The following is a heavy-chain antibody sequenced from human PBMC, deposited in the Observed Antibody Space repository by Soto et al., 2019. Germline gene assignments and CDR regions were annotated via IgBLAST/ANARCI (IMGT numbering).Heavy chain of an antibody. V-gene: IGHV1-69*06. Sequence: SVKVSCKASGGTFSSYAISWVRQAPGQGLEWMGGIIPIFGTANYAQKFQGRVTITADKSTSTAYMELSSLRSEDTAVYYCARTYGSGSYSIYYYYYYGMDVWGQGTTVTVPS. D-gene: IGHD3-10*01. CDR2: IIPIFGTA. CDR1: GGTFSSYA. J-gene: IGHJ6*02. CDR3: ARTYGSGSYSIYYYYYYGMDV.